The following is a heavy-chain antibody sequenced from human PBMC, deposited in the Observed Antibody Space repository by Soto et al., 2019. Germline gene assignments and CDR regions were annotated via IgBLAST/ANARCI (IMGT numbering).Heavy chain of an antibody. J-gene: IGHJ3*02. CDR1: GYTITRYY. CDR3: AGGGWYCSSTSCSSHAFDI. D-gene: IGHD2-2*01. CDR2: INPSGDST. Sequence: ASVKVSCKTSGYTITRYYVHWVRQAPGQGLEWMGMINPSGDSTNYAQKFQDRVTVTRDTSTSTVYMELSSLRSEDTAVYYCAGGGWYCSSTSCSSHAFDIWGQGTMVTVSS. V-gene: IGHV1-46*01.